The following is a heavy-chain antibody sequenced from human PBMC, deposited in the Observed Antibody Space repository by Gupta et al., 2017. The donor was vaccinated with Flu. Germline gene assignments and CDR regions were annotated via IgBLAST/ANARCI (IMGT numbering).Heavy chain of an antibody. Sequence: QLQLQESGPGLVKPSETLSLTCTVSGGSISSSSYYWGWIRQPPGKGLEWIGSIYYSGSTYYNPSLKSRVTISVDTSKNQFSLKLSSVTAADTAVYYCARLGDGITVTTHYYYGMDVWGQGTTVTVSS. CDR2: IYYSGST. J-gene: IGHJ6*02. CDR1: GGSISSSSYY. V-gene: IGHV4-39*01. CDR3: ARLGDGITVTTHYYYGMDV. D-gene: IGHD4-17*01.